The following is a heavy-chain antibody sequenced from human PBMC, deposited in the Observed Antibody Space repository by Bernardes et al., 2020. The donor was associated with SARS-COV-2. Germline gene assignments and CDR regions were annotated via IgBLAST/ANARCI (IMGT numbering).Heavy chain of an antibody. CDR3: VRQAFSSSSYRRGFDP. CDR2: IYPGDSDS. D-gene: IGHD6-6*01. CDR1: GYSFSPYW. Sequence: GACLKNSSNGSGYSFSPYWIGWVRPIPGKGLEWMGIIYPGDSDSRYSPSFQGQVTISADKSLSTAYLQWSSLKASDTAMYYCVRQAFSSSSYRRGFDPWGQGTLVTVSS. V-gene: IGHV5-51*01. J-gene: IGHJ5*02.